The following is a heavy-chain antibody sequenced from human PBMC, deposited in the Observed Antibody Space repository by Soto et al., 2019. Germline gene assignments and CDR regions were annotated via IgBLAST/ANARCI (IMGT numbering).Heavy chain of an antibody. D-gene: IGHD6-19*01. CDR3: ARDSLTLEYSSGWFANWFDP. V-gene: IGHV4-4*07. CDR1: GGSISSYY. J-gene: IGHJ5*02. CDR2: IYTSGST. Sequence: MLRETLSLTCTVSGGSISSYYWSWIRQPAGKGLEWIGRIYTSGSTNYNPSLKSRVTMSVDTSKNQFSLKLSSVTAADTAVYYCARDSLTLEYSSGWFANWFDPWGQGTLVTVSS.